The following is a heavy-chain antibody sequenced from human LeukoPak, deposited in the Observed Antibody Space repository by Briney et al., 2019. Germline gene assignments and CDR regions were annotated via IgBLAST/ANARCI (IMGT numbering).Heavy chain of an antibody. CDR1: GFTFSSYS. D-gene: IGHD4-17*01. V-gene: IGHV3-21*01. CDR2: ISSSSSYI. CDR3: ARRHDYGDYGLDY. J-gene: IGHJ4*02. Sequence: GGPLRLSCAASGFTFSSYSMNWVRQAPGKGLEWVSSISSSSSYIYYADSVKGRFTISRDNAKNSLYLQMNSPRAEDTAVYYCARRHDYGDYGLDYWGQGTLVTVSS.